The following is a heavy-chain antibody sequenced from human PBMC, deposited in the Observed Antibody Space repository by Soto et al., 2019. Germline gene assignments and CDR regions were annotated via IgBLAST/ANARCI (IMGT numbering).Heavy chain of an antibody. CDR3: ARSVTGSFYYFDS. J-gene: IGHJ4*02. Sequence: GGSLRLSCAASGFTFSSYAMHWVRQAPGKGLEWVAVISYDGSNKYYADSVKGRFTISRDNSKNTLYLQMNSLRAGDTAVYYCARSVTGSFYYFDSWGQGTLVTVSS. CDR2: ISYDGSNK. V-gene: IGHV3-30-3*01. D-gene: IGHD1-26*01. CDR1: GFTFSSYA.